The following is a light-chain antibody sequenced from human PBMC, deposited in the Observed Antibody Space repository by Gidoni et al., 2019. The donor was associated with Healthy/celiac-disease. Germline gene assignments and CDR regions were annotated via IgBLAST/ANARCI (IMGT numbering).Light chain of an antibody. CDR2: AAF. V-gene: IGKV1-39*01. CDR1: QSISSY. CDR3: QQSYSTPT. J-gene: IGKJ1*01. Sequence: DIQMTQSPSSLSASVGDRVTITCRASQSISSYLNWYQQKQGKAPKLLIYAAFSLQSGVPSRFSGSGSGTDFTLTISSLQPEDFATYYCQQSYSTPTFGQGTKVEIK.